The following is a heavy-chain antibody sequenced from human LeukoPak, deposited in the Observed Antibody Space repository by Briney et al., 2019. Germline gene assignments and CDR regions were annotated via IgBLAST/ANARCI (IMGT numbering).Heavy chain of an antibody. D-gene: IGHD2-2*02. J-gene: IGHJ4*02. CDR1: GGTFSSYA. CDR3: ASRGLGYCSSTSGYTGGYLFDY. Sequence: ASVKVSCKAYGGTFSSYAISWVRQAPGQGLEWMGGIIPIFGTANYAQKFQGRVTITADESTSTAYMELSSLRSEDTAVYYCASRGLGYCSSTSGYTGGYLFDYWGQGTLVTVSS. CDR2: IIPIFGTA. V-gene: IGHV1-69*01.